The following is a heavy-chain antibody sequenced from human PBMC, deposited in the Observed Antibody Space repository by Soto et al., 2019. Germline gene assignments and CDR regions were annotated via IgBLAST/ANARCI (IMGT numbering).Heavy chain of an antibody. V-gene: IGHV3-30*18. J-gene: IGHJ4*02. CDR3: AKGDFDTSSYFFDY. CDR2: ISYDGRNG. CDR1: GFTFSSYA. D-gene: IGHD6-6*01. Sequence: RRLSCAASGFTFSSYAIHWVRQAPGKGLEWVSLISYDGRNGYYADSVKGRFTISRDNSKNTLYLQMNSLRPEDTAVYYCAKGDFDTSSYFFDYWGQGALVTVSS.